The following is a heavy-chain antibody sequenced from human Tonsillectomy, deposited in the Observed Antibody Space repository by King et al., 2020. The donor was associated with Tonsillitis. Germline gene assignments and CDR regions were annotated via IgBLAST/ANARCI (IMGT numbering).Heavy chain of an antibody. CDR2: IYIGGNT. Sequence: DVQLVESGGGLVQPGGSLRLSCAASGFTVSSNYMSWVRQAPGKGLEWVSVIYIGGNTYYADSVKGRVTISRDTSKNTLYLQMNSLRAEDTAVYYCARDGSSGYSYGYFIFWGQGTLVTVSS. V-gene: IGHV3-66*01. J-gene: IGHJ4*02. CDR1: GFTVSSNY. D-gene: IGHD5-18*01. CDR3: ARDGSSGYSYGYFIF.